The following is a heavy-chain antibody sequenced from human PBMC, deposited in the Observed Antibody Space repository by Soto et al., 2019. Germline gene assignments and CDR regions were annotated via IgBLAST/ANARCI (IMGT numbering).Heavy chain of an antibody. CDR1: GFMFSAYT. CDR3: ATPYYYNH. J-gene: IGHJ5*02. CDR2: ITDDSSHI. Sequence: AGSLTLSCAASGFMFSAYTMTWVRQSPGKGLEWLASITDDSSHIDYADSVRGRFTVSRDNARKSVYLQMDSPGAEDTAIYYCATPYYYNHWGPGTLVTVSS. D-gene: IGHD3-22*01. V-gene: IGHV3-21*01.